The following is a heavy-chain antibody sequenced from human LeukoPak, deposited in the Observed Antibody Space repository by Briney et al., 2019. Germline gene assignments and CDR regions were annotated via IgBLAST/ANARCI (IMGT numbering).Heavy chain of an antibody. V-gene: IGHV4-59*08. CDR3: ARHEYYYGSGSYWEG. CDR2: IYYSGST. D-gene: IGHD3-10*01. Sequence: PSETLSLTCTVSGGSISSYYWSWIRQPPGKGLEWIGYIYYSGSTNYNPSLKSRVTISVDTSKNQFSLKPSSVTAADTAVYYCARHEYYYGSGSYWEGWGQGTLVTVSS. CDR1: GGSISSYY. J-gene: IGHJ4*02.